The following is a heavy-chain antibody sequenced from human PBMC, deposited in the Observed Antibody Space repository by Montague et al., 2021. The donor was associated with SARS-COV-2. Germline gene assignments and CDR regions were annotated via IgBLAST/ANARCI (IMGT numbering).Heavy chain of an antibody. CDR2: IYYGGST. J-gene: IGHJ5*02. CDR1: GGSISSYY. D-gene: IGHD5-24*01. Sequence: SETLSLTRTVPGGSISSYYWSWIRQPPGKGLEWIGYIYYGGSTNYSPSFKSRVTMSADTSNNQFSLRLTSVTAADTAVYYCARLRRPDGYSYWFGPWGQGTLVTVSS. CDR3: ARLRRPDGYSYWFGP. V-gene: IGHV4-59*08.